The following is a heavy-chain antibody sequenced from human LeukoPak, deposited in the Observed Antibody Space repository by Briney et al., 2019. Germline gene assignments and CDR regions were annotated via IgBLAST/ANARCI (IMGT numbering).Heavy chain of an antibody. J-gene: IGHJ5*02. Sequence: PGGSLRLSCAASGFSFSSFSMNWVRQAPGKGLEWVSYISGGSSFTYYVDSVKGRFTISRDNAKNSLYLQMNSLRAEDTAVYYCARVQFQWFDPWGQGTLVTVSS. CDR3: ARVQFQWFDP. V-gene: IGHV3-21*01. CDR1: GFSFSSFS. D-gene: IGHD6-19*01. CDR2: ISGGSSFT.